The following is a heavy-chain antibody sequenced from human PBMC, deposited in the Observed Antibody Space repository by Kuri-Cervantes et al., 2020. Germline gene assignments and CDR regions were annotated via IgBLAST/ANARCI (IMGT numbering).Heavy chain of an antibody. V-gene: IGHV4-4*07. D-gene: IGHD3-3*01. CDR2: IYTSGST. J-gene: IGHJ4*02. CDR3: ARANYDIWSGYSDGFDY. CDR1: GGSISSYY. Sequence: SETLSLTCTVSGGSISSYYWNWIRQPAGKGLEWIGRIYTSGSTNYNPSLKSRVTMSVGTSKNQFSLKLSSVTAADTAVYYCARANYDIWSGYSDGFDYWGQGTLVTVSS.